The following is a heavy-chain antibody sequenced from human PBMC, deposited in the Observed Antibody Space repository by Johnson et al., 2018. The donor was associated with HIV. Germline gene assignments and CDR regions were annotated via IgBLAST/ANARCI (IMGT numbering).Heavy chain of an antibody. D-gene: IGHD2-21*01. CDR1: GFTFSSYA. J-gene: IGHJ3*02. Sequence: QVQLVESGGGLVQPGGSLRLSCAASGFTFSSYAMSWVRQAPGKGLEWVAVIWYDGSNKYYADSVKGRFTISRDNSKNTLYLQMNSLRADDTAVYYCAKSDVVVIPEGAFDIWGQGTMVTVSS. V-gene: IGHV3-33*06. CDR2: IWYDGSNK. CDR3: AKSDVVVIPEGAFDI.